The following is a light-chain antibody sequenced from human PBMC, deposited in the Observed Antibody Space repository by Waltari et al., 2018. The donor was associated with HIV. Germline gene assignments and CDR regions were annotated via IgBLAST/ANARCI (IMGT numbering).Light chain of an antibody. CDR2: AAS. Sequence: IQMTQSPSPLSASVGDRVTIGCRASQAISTSLNWYQQKPGEAPKLLISAASSLQSGVPSRFSGSASGTDFTLTISSLQPEDFATYYCQQSYTSPLTFGPGTKVDIK. CDR1: QAISTS. CDR3: QQSYTSPLT. V-gene: IGKV1-39*01. J-gene: IGKJ3*01.